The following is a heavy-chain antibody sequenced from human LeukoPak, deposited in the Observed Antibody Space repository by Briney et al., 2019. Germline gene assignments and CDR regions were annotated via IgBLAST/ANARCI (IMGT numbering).Heavy chain of an antibody. CDR3: ARHRIPAALARAFDY. J-gene: IGHJ4*02. Sequence: PSETLSLTCTVSGGSISSSSYYWDWIRQPPGKGLEWIGAIDYSGNTIYNPSLKSRVTISVDTSKNQFSLKLSSVTAADTAVYYCARHRIPAALARAFDYWGQGTLVTVSS. D-gene: IGHD2-2*01. V-gene: IGHV4-39*01. CDR1: GGSISSSSYY. CDR2: IDYSGNT.